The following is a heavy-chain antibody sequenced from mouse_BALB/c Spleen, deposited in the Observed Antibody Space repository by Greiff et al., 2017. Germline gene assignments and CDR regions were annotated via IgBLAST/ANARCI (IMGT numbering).Heavy chain of an antibody. D-gene: IGHD2-3*01. CDR2: IYPGDGDT. J-gene: IGHJ2*01. CDR1: GYAFSSYW. V-gene: IGHV1-80*01. Sequence: QVQLKQSGAELVRPGSSVTISCTASGYAFSSYWMNWVKQRPGQGLEWIGQIYPGDGDTNYNGKFKGKATLTADKSSSTAYMQLSSLTSEDSAVYFCARSGGWLPFDYWGQGTTLTVSS. CDR3: ARSGGWLPFDY.